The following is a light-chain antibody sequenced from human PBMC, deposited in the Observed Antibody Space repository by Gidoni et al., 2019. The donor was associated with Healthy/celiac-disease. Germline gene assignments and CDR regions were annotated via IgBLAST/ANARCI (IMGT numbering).Light chain of an antibody. J-gene: IGKJ2*01. CDR2: GAS. Sequence: EIVSPPSPATLSVFAGERATLSCMSNQGVSSNLAWYQQTPGQAPRLLIYGASTRSTGIPARFSGSGSGTDFTLTISSLQSEDFAVYYCQQYNNWPPYTFGQGTKLEIK. CDR1: QGVSSN. V-gene: IGKV3-15*01. CDR3: QQYNNWPPYT.